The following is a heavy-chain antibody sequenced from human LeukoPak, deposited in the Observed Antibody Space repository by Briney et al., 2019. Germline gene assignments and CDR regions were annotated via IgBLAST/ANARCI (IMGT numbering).Heavy chain of an antibody. CDR2: ISSSSSYI. D-gene: IGHD3-22*01. CDR3: SVMHRYYDGSGYWVQ. CDR1: GFTFSSYS. J-gene: IGHJ4*02. Sequence: GGSLRLSCAASGFTFSSYSMNWVRQAPGKGLEWVSSISSSSSYIYYADSVKGRLTISRDNPRNMLYMEMNSLRAEDTAVYYCSVMHRYYDGSGYWVQWGQGTLVTVSS. V-gene: IGHV3-21*04.